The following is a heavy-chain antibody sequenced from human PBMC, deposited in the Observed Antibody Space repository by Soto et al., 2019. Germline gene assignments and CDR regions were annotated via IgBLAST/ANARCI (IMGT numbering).Heavy chain of an antibody. CDR3: ARDLGYSYGYDGMDV. Sequence: ASVKVSCKASGYTFTSYYMHCVRQAPGQGLEWMGIINPSGGSTSYAQKFQGRVTMTRDTSTSTVYMELSSLRSEDTAVYYCARDLGYSYGYDGMDVWGQGTTVTVSS. D-gene: IGHD5-18*01. V-gene: IGHV1-46*01. J-gene: IGHJ6*02. CDR2: INPSGGST. CDR1: GYTFTSYY.